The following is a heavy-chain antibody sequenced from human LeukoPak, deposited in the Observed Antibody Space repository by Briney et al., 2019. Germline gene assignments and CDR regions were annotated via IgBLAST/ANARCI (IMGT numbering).Heavy chain of an antibody. D-gene: IGHD6-19*01. CDR3: ARDLSSSGWSFDY. CDR1: GFTFSNYW. J-gene: IGHJ4*02. Sequence: PGGSLRLSCAASGFTFSNYWMHWVRQAPGKGLVWVSRINSDGRSTNYADSVKGRFTISRDNAKNTLFLQMNSLRAEDAAVYYCARDLSSSGWSFDYWGQGTLDTVSS. V-gene: IGHV3-74*01. CDR2: INSDGRST.